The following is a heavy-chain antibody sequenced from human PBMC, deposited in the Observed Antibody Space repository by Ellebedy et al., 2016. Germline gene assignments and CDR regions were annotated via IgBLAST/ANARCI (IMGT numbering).Heavy chain of an antibody. CDR3: ARASYYDSGWFNP. CDR2: ISWNSGSI. D-gene: IGHD3-22*01. V-gene: IGHV3-9*01. CDR1: GFTFDDYA. Sequence: SLKISXAASGFTFDDYAIHWVRQAPGKGLEWVSGISWNSGSIGYADSVKGRFTISRDNAKNSLYLQMNSLRAEDTAVYYCARASYYDSGWFNPWGQGTLVTVSS. J-gene: IGHJ5*02.